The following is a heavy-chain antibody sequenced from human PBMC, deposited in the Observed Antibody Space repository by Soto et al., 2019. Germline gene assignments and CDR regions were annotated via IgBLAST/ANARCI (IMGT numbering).Heavy chain of an antibody. CDR1: GFTFSSYG. CDR3: ARDRYRGIAAGGPDY. D-gene: IGHD6-13*01. J-gene: IGHJ4*02. V-gene: IGHV3-33*01. CDR2: IWYDGNNK. Sequence: QVQLVESGGGVVQPGRSLRLSCAASGFTFSSYGMHWVRQAPGKGLEWVAVIWYDGNNKYYADSVKGRFTISRDNSKNTLYLQMNSLRGEDTAVYYCARDRYRGIAAGGPDYWGQGTLVTVSS.